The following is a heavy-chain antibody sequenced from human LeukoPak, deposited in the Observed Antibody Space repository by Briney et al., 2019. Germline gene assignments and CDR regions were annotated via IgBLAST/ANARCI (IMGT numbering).Heavy chain of an antibody. CDR1: GGSISSGDNY. CDR3: ARGGYSSSRAAFDI. Sequence: SETLSLTCTVSGGSISSGDNYWSWIRQPPGKGLEWIGYIYYSGRTYYNPSLKSPVTISVDTSKNQFSLKLKSVTAADTAVYFCARGGYSSSRAAFDIWGQGTMVTVSS. V-gene: IGHV4-30-4*01. D-gene: IGHD6-13*01. CDR2: IYYSGRT. J-gene: IGHJ3*02.